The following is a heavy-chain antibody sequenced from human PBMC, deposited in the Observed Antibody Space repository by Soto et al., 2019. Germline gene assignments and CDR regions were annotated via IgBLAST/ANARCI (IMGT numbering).Heavy chain of an antibody. J-gene: IGHJ6*02. V-gene: IGHV3-23*01. CDR1: GFTFSSYA. Sequence: EVQLLESGGGLVQPGGSLRLSCAASGFTFSSYAMSWVRQAPGKGLEWVSAISGSGGSTYYADSVKGRFTISRDNSKNTLYLQMNSLRAEDTAVYYCAKDTMVRGVIGFYYGMDVWGQGTTVTVSS. D-gene: IGHD3-10*01. CDR2: ISGSGGST. CDR3: AKDTMVRGVIGFYYGMDV.